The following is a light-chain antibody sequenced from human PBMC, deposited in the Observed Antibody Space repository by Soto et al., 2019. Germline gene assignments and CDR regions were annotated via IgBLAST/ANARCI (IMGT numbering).Light chain of an antibody. CDR3: QQRSNWPPTIT. V-gene: IGKV3-11*01. J-gene: IGKJ5*01. CDR2: DAS. CDR1: QSVSSN. Sequence: EIVMTQSPASLSVSPGERATLSCRASQSVSSNLAWYQQKPGQAPRLLIYDASNRATGIPARFSGSGSGTDFTLTISSLEPEDFAVYYCQQRSNWPPTITFGQGTRLE.